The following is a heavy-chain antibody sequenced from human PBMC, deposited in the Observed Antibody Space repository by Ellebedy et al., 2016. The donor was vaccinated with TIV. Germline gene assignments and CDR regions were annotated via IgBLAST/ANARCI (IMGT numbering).Heavy chain of an antibody. J-gene: IGHJ4*02. V-gene: IGHV4-39*01. CDR3: ASHYNWNYGVFDY. CDR2: IYYSGST. D-gene: IGHD1-7*01. Sequence: MPSETLSLTCTVSGGSISSYYWGWIRQPPGKGLEWIGSIYYSGSTYYNPSLKSRVTISVDTSKNQFSLKLSSVTAADTAVYYCASHYNWNYGVFDYWGQGTLVTVSS. CDR1: GGSISSYY.